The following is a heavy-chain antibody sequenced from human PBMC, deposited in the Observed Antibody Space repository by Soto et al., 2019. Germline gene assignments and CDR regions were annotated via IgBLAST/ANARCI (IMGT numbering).Heavy chain of an antibody. CDR1: GGSISSSSYY. J-gene: IGHJ4*02. V-gene: IGHV4-39*01. CDR3: AGNYIAAAGPAYYFDY. D-gene: IGHD6-13*01. CDR2: IFYSGST. Sequence: PSETLSLTCTVSGGSISSSSYYWGWIRQPPGKGLEWIGNIFYSGSTSYNAPLRSRVAISVDTSKNQFSLKLSSVTAADTAVYYCAGNYIAAAGPAYYFDYWGQGTLVTVSS.